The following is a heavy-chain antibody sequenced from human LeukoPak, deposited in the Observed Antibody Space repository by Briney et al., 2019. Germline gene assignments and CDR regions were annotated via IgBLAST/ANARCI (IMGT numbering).Heavy chain of an antibody. J-gene: IGHJ6*03. CDR3: AKAAYCGGDCYLYYMDV. CDR2: IKQDGSEK. D-gene: IGHD2-21*01. Sequence: GGSLRLSCAASGFTFSSYAMHWVRQAPGKGLEWVANIKQDGSEKYYVDSVKGRFTISRDNAKNSLYLQMNSLRAEDTALYYCAKAAYCGGDCYLYYMDVWGKGTTVTVSS. CDR1: GFTFSSYA. V-gene: IGHV3-7*03.